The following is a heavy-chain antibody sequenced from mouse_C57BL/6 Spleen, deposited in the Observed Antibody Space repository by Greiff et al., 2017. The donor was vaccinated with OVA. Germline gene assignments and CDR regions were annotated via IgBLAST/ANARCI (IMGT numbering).Heavy chain of an antibody. V-gene: IGHV1-69*01. D-gene: IGHD1-1*01. Sequence: QVQLQQSGAELVMPGASVKLSCKASGYTFTSYWMHWVKQRPGQGLEWIGEIDPSDSYTNYNQKFKGKSTLTVDKSSSTAYMQLSSLTSEDSAVYYCARSGYYGSSYWAMDYWGQGTSVTVSS. CDR3: ARSGYYGSSYWAMDY. CDR1: GYTFTSYW. J-gene: IGHJ4*01. CDR2: IDPSDSYT.